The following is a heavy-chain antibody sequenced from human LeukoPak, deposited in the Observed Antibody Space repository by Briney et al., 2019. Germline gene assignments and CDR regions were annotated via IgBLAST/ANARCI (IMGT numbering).Heavy chain of an antibody. CDR3: AREGDSSSVGWFDP. J-gene: IGHJ5*02. CDR1: GGSFSGYS. V-gene: IGHV4-34*01. CDR2: IYHSGRT. Sequence: SETLSLTCGVYGGSFSGYSWSWIRQPPGKGLEWLGSIYHSGRTYYNPSLKSRVTISVDTSKNQFSLKLSSVSAADTAVYYCAREGDSSSVGWFDPWGQGTLVTVSS. D-gene: IGHD6-13*01.